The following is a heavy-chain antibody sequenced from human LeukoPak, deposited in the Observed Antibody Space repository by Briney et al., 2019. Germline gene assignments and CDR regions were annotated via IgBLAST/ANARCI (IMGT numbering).Heavy chain of an antibody. CDR1: GFTFSSYW. Sequence: PGGSLRLSCAASGFTFSSYWMSWVRQAPGKGLEWVANIKQDGSEKNYVDSVKGRFTISRDNAKNSLYLQMNSLRAEDTAVYYCARDRRSGSYSFDYWGQGTLVTVSS. V-gene: IGHV3-7*01. CDR2: IKQDGSEK. CDR3: ARDRRSGSYSFDY. D-gene: IGHD1-26*01. J-gene: IGHJ4*02.